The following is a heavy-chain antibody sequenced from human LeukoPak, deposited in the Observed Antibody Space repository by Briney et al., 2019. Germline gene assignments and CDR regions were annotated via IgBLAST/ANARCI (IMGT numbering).Heavy chain of an antibody. Sequence: PGGSLRLSCAASGFTFSSYSMNWVRQAPGKGLEWVSYISSSSSTIYYADSVKGRFTISRDNAKNSLYLQMNSLRAEDTAVYHCARGLTIFGVEGAFDIWGQGTMVTVSS. D-gene: IGHD3-3*01. CDR1: GFTFSSYS. CDR2: ISSSSSTI. V-gene: IGHV3-48*04. J-gene: IGHJ3*02. CDR3: ARGLTIFGVEGAFDI.